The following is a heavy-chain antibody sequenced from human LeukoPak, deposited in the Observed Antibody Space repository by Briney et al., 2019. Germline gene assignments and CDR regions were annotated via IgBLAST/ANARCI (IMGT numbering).Heavy chain of an antibody. CDR1: GYTFTGHY. CDR2: ISPNSGGT. V-gene: IGHV1-2*02. Sequence: GASVKVSCKASGYTFTGHYMHWVRQDPGQGLEWMGWISPNSGGTKYAQKFQGRVTLTRDTSISTAYMELSTLTSDDTAVYYCAISWRGVGAFKYWGQGTLVTVSS. D-gene: IGHD1-26*01. CDR3: AISWRGVGAFKY. J-gene: IGHJ4*02.